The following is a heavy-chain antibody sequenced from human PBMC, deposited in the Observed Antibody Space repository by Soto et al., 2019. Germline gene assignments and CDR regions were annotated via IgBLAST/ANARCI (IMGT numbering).Heavy chain of an antibody. Sequence: PGGSLRLSCAASGFTFSSKYMSWVRQAPGKGLEWVATIWPDETDRKYVDSVKGRFTISRDNAKNSLSLQMNSLRAEDTALYYCATDLNWSETWGQGTTVTVSS. CDR3: ATDLNWSET. CDR2: IWPDETDR. V-gene: IGHV3-7*01. D-gene: IGHD1-1*01. CDR1: GFTFSSKY. J-gene: IGHJ6*02.